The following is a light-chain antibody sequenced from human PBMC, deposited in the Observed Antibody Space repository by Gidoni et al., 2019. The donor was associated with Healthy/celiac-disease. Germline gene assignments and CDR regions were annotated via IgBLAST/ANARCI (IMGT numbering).Light chain of an antibody. J-gene: IGKJ1*01. V-gene: IGKV3-20*01. Sequence: EIMLTQSPRTLSLSPGERATLPCRASQSVSSSYLAWYQQKPGQAPRLLIYGASSRATGIPDRFSGSGSGTDFTLTISRLEPEDFAVYYCQQYGSSLTWTFGQGTKVEIK. CDR2: GAS. CDR3: QQYGSSLTWT. CDR1: QSVSSSY.